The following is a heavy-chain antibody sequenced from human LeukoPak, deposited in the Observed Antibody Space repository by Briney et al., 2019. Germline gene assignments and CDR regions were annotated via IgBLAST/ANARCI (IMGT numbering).Heavy chain of an antibody. CDR1: GFTFSSYA. D-gene: IGHD4-23*01. J-gene: IGHJ4*02. Sequence: GESLRLSCAASGFTFSSYAMSWVRQAPGKGLEWVSGISGSGGTTYYADSVKGRFTISRDNAKNSLDLQMNSLRVDDTAVYYCVRDRGYSTFDYWGQGTLVIVSS. CDR2: ISGSGGTT. CDR3: VRDRGYSTFDY. V-gene: IGHV3-23*01.